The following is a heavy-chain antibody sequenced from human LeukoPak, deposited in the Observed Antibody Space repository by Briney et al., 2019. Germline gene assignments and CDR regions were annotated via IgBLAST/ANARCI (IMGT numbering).Heavy chain of an antibody. CDR3: ARDRVGATGLDY. J-gene: IGHJ4*02. CDR2: MNPNSGGT. Sequence: GASVKVSCKASGYTFTGYYMHWVRQAPGQGLEWMGWMNPNSGGTNYAQKFQGRVTMTRDTSISTAYMELSRLRSDDTAVYYCARDRVGATGLDYWGQGTLVTVSS. V-gene: IGHV1-2*02. D-gene: IGHD1-26*01. CDR1: GYTFTGYY.